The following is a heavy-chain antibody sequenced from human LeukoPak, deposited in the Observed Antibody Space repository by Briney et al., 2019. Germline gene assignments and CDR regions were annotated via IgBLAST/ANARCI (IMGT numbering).Heavy chain of an antibody. V-gene: IGHV4-59*08. D-gene: IGHD4-17*01. CDR3: ARALRAVGDYGY. J-gene: IGHJ4*02. Sequence: PSETLSLTCTVSGGSISSYYWSWIRQPPGKGLEWIGYIYYSGSTYYNPSLESRVTISVDTSKNQFSLKLSSVTAADTAVYYCARALRAVGDYGYWGQGTLVTVSS. CDR2: IYYSGST. CDR1: GGSISSYY.